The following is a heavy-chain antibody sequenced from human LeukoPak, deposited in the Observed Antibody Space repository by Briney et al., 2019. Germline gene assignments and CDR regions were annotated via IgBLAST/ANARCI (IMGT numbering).Heavy chain of an antibody. CDR3: ARGYAEFDY. Sequence: GGSLRLSCAVSGFTSSSYWMHWVRQAPGKGLVWVSRIHGDGTSAYADSVKGRFTISRDNARSTLYLQMNSLRPEDTAVYYCARGYAEFDYWGQGTLVTVSS. D-gene: IGHD5-12*01. CDR1: GFTSSSYW. V-gene: IGHV3-74*01. CDR2: IHGDGTS. J-gene: IGHJ4*02.